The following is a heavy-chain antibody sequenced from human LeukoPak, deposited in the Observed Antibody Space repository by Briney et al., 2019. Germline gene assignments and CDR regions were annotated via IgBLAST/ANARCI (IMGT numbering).Heavy chain of an antibody. CDR2: ISYDGSNK. Sequence: GRSLRLSSAASGFTFSSYAMHWVRQAPGKGLEWVAVISYDGSNKYYADSVKGRFTISRDNSKNTLYLQMNSLRAEDTAVYYCARDRDWLSSFDYWGQGTLVTVSS. J-gene: IGHJ4*02. D-gene: IGHD3/OR15-3a*01. CDR1: GFTFSSYA. V-gene: IGHV3-30*04. CDR3: ARDRDWLSSFDY.